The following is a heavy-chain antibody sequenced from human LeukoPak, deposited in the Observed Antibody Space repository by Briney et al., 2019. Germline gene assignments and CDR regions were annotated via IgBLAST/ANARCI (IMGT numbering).Heavy chain of an antibody. V-gene: IGHV4-34*01. CDR1: GGSFIGFH. J-gene: IGHJ4*02. D-gene: IGHD3-10*01. Sequence: PSETLSLTCAVYGGSFIGFHWNWIRQAPGKGLEWIGDINHSGSTNYNPSLTSRVTISVDPSKNQFSLNLSSVTAADTAVYYCARPRFRTMVRGVIITPRTYYFDYWGQGTLVTVSS. CDR3: ARPRFRTMVRGVIITPRTYYFDY. CDR2: INHSGST.